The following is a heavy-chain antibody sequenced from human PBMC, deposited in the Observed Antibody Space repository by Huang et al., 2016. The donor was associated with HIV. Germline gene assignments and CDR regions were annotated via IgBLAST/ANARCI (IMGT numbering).Heavy chain of an antibody. Sequence: QAQLVQSGAEVKKPGASVRVSCKASGYTFTGFYLHWVRQAPGQGFGWLGWINPKRGDTNCEQNFQGRVTMTSDTSTNTAYLDLSSLTSDDTALYYCARDPVVATTRTAAVRAFDIWGQGTGVTVSS. CDR2: INPKRGDT. CDR3: ARDPVVATTRTAAVRAFDI. J-gene: IGHJ3*02. D-gene: IGHD2-21*02. V-gene: IGHV1-2*02. CDR1: GYTFTGFY.